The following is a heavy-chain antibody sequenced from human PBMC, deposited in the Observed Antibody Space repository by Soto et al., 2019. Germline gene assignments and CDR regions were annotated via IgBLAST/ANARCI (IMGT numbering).Heavy chain of an antibody. V-gene: IGHV3-23*01. D-gene: IGHD2-2*02. J-gene: IGHJ4*02. CDR1: GFTFSTYA. CDR3: AKTPPYCSSTNCYIDY. CDR2: ISGSGDET. Sequence: PGGSLRLSCAASGFTFSTYAMTWVRQAPGKGLEWVSGISGSGDETYYADTVKGRFTISRDNSKNTLYLQMNSLRVEDTAVYYCAKTPPYCSSTNCYIDYWGQGTLVTVSS.